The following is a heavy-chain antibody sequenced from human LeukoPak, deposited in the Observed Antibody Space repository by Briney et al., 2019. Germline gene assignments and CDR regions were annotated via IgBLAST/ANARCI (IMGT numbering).Heavy chain of an antibody. CDR2: VFGGGGT. CDR1: GLSVSSTF. J-gene: IGHJ4*02. CDR3: ARTHTNNAGYYLY. V-gene: IGHV3-53*01. D-gene: IGHD3-22*01. Sequence: GGSLRLSCAASGLSVSSTFMSWVRQTPGKGLEWVSSVFGGGGTRYADSVMGRFTISRDNSKSTLYLQMNSLRAEDTAVYYCARTHTNNAGYYLYWGQGTLVTVSS.